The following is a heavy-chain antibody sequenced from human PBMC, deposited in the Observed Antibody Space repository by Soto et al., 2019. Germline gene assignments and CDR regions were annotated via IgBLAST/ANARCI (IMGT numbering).Heavy chain of an antibody. CDR2: ISPASGDT. Sequence: ASVKVSCKASGYTFTGYYMHWVRQAPGQGLEWMGWISPASGDTAYAQKFQGRVTMTRDTSISTAYMELIRLTSDDTAVYSCARGEYRYGQYCFDSWGQGTLVTVSS. CDR3: ARGEYRYGQYCFDS. J-gene: IGHJ4*02. V-gene: IGHV1-2*02. D-gene: IGHD5-18*01. CDR1: GYTFTGYY.